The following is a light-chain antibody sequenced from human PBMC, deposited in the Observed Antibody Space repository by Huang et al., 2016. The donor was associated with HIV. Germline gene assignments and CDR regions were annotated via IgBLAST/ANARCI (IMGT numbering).Light chain of an antibody. CDR1: QSVRTF. V-gene: IGKV3-11*01. Sequence: DIVLTQSPATLSLSPGERATVSCRASQSVRTFLAWYQHKPGQAPRLLIFGASNRASGVPAMFSGTGSGTDFTLTISSLEPSDVAVYYWQQHSYWPITFGRGTRLEI. J-gene: IGKJ5*01. CDR2: GAS. CDR3: QQHSYWPIT.